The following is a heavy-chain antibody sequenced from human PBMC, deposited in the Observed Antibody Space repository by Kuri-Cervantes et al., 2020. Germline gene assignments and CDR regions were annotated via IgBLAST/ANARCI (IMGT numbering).Heavy chain of an antibody. Sequence: GESLKISCAASGFAFSKYTMNWVRQAPGKGLEWVSSISSSSSYIYYADSVKGRFTISRDNAKNSLYLQMNSLKTEDTAVYYCTTEGVGAFDIWGQGTMVTVSS. CDR2: ISSSSSYI. J-gene: IGHJ3*02. D-gene: IGHD3-16*01. CDR1: GFAFSKYT. CDR3: TTEGVGAFDI. V-gene: IGHV3-21*03.